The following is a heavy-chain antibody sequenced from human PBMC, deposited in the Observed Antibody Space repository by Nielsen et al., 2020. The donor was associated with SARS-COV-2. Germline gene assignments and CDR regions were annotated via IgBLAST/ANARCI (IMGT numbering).Heavy chain of an antibody. J-gene: IGHJ6*03. CDR1: GGSISSSSYY. CDR3: ARHSHAIAAYYYYYYMDV. V-gene: IGHV4-39*01. CDR2: IYYSGST. Sequence: SETLSLTCTVSGGSISSSSYYWGWIRQPPGKGLEWIGSIYYSGSTYYNPSLKSRVTISVDTSKNQFSLKLSSVTAADTAVYYCARHSHAIAAYYYYYYMDVWGKGTTVTVSS. D-gene: IGHD6-13*01.